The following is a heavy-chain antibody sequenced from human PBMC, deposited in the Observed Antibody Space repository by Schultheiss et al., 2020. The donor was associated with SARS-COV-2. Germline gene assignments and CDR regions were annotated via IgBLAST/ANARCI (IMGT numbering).Heavy chain of an antibody. CDR3: ARDRRITIFGVVSSQGMDV. CDR2: IYSGGST. CDR1: GFTVSSNY. V-gene: IGHV3-66*01. J-gene: IGHJ6*02. D-gene: IGHD3-3*01. Sequence: GGSLRLSCAASGFTVSSNYMSWVRQAPGKGLEWVSVIYSGGSTYYADSVKGRFTISRDNSKNTLYLQMNSLRAEDTAVYYCARDRRITIFGVVSSQGMDVWGQGTTVTVS.